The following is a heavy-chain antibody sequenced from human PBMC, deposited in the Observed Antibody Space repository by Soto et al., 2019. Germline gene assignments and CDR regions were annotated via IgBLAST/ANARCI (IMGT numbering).Heavy chain of an antibody. J-gene: IGHJ4*02. CDR2: IDRDGRDK. Sequence: EMQLVESGGGLVQPGGSLRLACLASGFTFNSHWMGWVRQSPGKGLEWVANIDRDGRDKYYVDSVKGRFTLSRDNAKNSVFLQMNSLRVDDTAMYYCARHGSFTFDYWGLGTLVTVSS. CDR1: GFTFNSHW. CDR3: ARHGSFTFDY. D-gene: IGHD3-10*01. V-gene: IGHV3-7*04.